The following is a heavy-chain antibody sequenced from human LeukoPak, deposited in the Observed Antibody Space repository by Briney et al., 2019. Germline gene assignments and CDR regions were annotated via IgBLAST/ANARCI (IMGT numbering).Heavy chain of an antibody. CDR1: GLTFSTFG. J-gene: IGHJ4*02. V-gene: IGHV3-30*18. Sequence: GGSLRLSCAASGLTFSTFGMHWVRQAPGKGLEWVAVISYDGRNTYYADSVKGRFTISRDNSKNTLYLQMNSLKTEDTAVYYCAKDRLVVAPAAMASNFDFWGQGTLVTVSS. CDR2: ISYDGRNT. D-gene: IGHD2-2*01. CDR3: AKDRLVVAPAAMASNFDF.